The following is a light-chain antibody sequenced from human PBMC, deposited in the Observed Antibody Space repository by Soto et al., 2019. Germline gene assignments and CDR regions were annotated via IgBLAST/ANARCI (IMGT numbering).Light chain of an antibody. CDR1: SSDVGGYNY. Sequence: QSALTQPASVSASPGQSITISCIGTSSDVGGYNYVSWYQQYPGKAPKLMIYDVSDRPSGVSNRFSGSKSGNTASLTISGLQAEDEADYYCCSYTSRTSLYVFGTGTKLTVL. CDR3: CSYTSRTSLYV. V-gene: IGLV2-14*01. CDR2: DVS. J-gene: IGLJ1*01.